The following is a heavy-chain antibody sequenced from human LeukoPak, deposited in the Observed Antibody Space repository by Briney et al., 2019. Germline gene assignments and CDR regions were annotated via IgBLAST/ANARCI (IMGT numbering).Heavy chain of an antibody. D-gene: IGHD3-22*01. J-gene: IGHJ4*02. CDR1: GGSISSYY. V-gene: IGHV4-59*08. CDR3: ARRIYDSSGYPLFDY. CDR2: IYDSGST. Sequence: KPSETLSLTCTVSGGSISSYYWSWTRQPPGKGLEWIGYIYDSGSTNYNPSLKSRVTISVDTSKNQFSLKLSSVTAADTAVYYCARRIYDSSGYPLFDYWGQGTLVTVSS.